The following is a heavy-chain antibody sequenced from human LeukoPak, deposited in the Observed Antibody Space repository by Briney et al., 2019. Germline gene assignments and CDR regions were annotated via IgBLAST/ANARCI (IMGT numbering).Heavy chain of an antibody. CDR1: GYNFSNYW. Sequence: GESLKISCKSSGYNFSNYWIGWVRQMPGKGLEWMAIIYPGDSDTRYGPFFQGQVTISADKSISTAYLQWSSLKASDTAIYYCARVKVVVTTPNYFDFWGQGTLVTVSS. CDR2: IYPGDSDT. D-gene: IGHD2-21*02. V-gene: IGHV5-51*01. J-gene: IGHJ4*02. CDR3: ARVKVVVTTPNYFDF.